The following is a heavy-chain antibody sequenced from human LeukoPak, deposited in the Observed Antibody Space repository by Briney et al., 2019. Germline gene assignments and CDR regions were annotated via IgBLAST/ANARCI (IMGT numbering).Heavy chain of an antibody. CDR2: ISSRSSYI. D-gene: IGHD3-10*02. CDR1: GFTFSSYA. J-gene: IGHJ6*04. V-gene: IGHV3-21*01. CDR3: AELGITMIGGV. Sequence: GGSLRLSCAASGFTFSSYAMSWVRQAPGKGLEWVSSISSRSSYIYYADSVKGRFTISRDNAKNSLCLQMNSLRAEDTAVYYCAELGITMIGGVWGKGTTVTISS.